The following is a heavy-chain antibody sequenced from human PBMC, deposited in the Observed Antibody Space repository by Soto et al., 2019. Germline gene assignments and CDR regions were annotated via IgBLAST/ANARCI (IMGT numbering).Heavy chain of an antibody. Sequence: QLQLQESGPGLVKPSETLSLTCTVSGGSISSSSYYWGWIRQPPGKGLEWIGSIYYSGSTYYNPSLKSRVTISVDPSKNQFSLKLSSVTAADTAVYYCARSRWNDGRGGDFDYWGQGTLVTVSS. CDR3: ARSRWNDGRGGDFDY. V-gene: IGHV4-39*01. J-gene: IGHJ4*02. CDR1: GGSISSSSYY. CDR2: IYYSGST. D-gene: IGHD1-1*01.